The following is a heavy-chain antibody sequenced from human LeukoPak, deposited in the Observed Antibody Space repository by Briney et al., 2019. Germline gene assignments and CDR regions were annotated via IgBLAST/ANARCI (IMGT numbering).Heavy chain of an antibody. Sequence: PGGSLRLSCAASGFTFSSYAMHWVRQAPGKGLEWVAVISYDGSNKYYADSVKGRFTISRDNSKNTLYLQMNSLRAEDTAVYYCARAWGSTSSTGYFDYWGQGTLVTVSS. V-gene: IGHV3-30-3*01. J-gene: IGHJ4*02. CDR3: ARAWGSTSSTGYFDY. CDR2: ISYDGSNK. CDR1: GFTFSSYA. D-gene: IGHD2-2*01.